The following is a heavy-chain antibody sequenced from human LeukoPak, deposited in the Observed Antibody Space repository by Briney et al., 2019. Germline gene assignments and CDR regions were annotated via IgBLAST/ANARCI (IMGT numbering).Heavy chain of an antibody. J-gene: IGHJ4*02. CDR3: ARGTDTAMND. Sequence: PEGSLRLSCAASGFTFSSYSMNWVRQAPGKGLEWVSSISSSSGYIYYADSVKGRFTISRDNAKNSLYLQMNSLRAEDTAVYYCARGTDTAMNDWGQGTLVTVSS. D-gene: IGHD5-18*01. CDR2: ISSSSGYI. V-gene: IGHV3-21*01. CDR1: GFTFSSYS.